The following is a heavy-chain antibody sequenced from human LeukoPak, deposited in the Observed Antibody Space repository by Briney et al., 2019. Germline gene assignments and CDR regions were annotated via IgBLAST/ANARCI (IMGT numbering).Heavy chain of an antibody. J-gene: IGHJ4*02. CDR1: GFTFSRYS. V-gene: IGHV3-21*01. D-gene: IGHD1-14*01. Sequence: PGGSLRLSCAASGFTFSRYSMNWVRQAPGKGLEGVSAISSSSTYYADSVKGRFTISRDNSKTTLYLQMNSLRAEDTAVYYCARSITGRASFDYWGQGTLVTVSS. CDR2: ISSSST. CDR3: ARSITGRASFDY.